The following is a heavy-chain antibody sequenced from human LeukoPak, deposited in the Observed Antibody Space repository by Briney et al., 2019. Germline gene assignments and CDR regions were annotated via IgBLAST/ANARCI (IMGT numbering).Heavy chain of an antibody. CDR1: GGSISSNDYY. D-gene: IGHD3-16*01. CDR2: IYYSGST. Sequence: ASETLSLTCTVSGGSISSNDYYWDWIRQPPGMGLEYIGSIYYSGSTYYNPSLKSRVTISVDTSKNQFSLKLSSVTAADTAVYYCAREGVDPRAHWFDPWGQGTLVTVSS. CDR3: AREGVDPRAHWFDP. J-gene: IGHJ5*02. V-gene: IGHV4-39*07.